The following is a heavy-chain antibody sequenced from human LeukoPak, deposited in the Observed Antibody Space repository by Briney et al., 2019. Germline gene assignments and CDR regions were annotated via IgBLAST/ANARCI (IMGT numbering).Heavy chain of an antibody. V-gene: IGHV4-34*01. J-gene: IGHJ4*02. CDR2: INHSGST. CDR1: GGSFSGYY. CDR3: ARPLAGSSGGD. Sequence: SETLSLTCAVYGGSFSGYYWSWIRQPPGKGLEWIGEINHSGSTNYNPSLKSRVTISVDTSKNQFSLKLSSVTAADTAVYYCARPLAGSSGGDWGQGTLVSVSS. D-gene: IGHD6-25*01.